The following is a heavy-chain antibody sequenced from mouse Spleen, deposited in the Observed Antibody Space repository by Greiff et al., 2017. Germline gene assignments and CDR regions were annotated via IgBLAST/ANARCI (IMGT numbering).Heavy chain of an antibody. CDR1: GYSITSGYY. J-gene: IGHJ2*01. V-gene: IGHV3-6*01. CDR3: ARVGGYYNFDY. D-gene: IGHD2-3*01. Sequence: DVQLVESGPGLVKPSQSLSLTCSVTGYSITSGYYWNWIRQFPGNKLEWMGYISYDGSNNYNPSLKNRISITRDTSKNQFFLKLNSVTTEDTATYYCARVGGYYNFDYWGQGTTLTVSS. CDR2: ISYDGSN.